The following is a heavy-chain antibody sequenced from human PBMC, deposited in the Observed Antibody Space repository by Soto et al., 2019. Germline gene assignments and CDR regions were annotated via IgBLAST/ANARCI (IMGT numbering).Heavy chain of an antibody. CDR2: TIPVFNTA. J-gene: IGHJ3*02. CDR3: ARGVYGAGNYYIGPSAFDN. D-gene: IGHD3-10*01. Sequence: QVQLEQSGAEVKKPGSSVQVSCKASRGTLSDHGVAWLRQSPGQGLEWMGGTIPVFNTAKYAHKFQGRVTVTADKFTNIAYKELSSLRSEDTAFYFCARGVYGAGNYYIGPSAFDNWGHGTMVTVSS. CDR1: RGTLSDHG. V-gene: IGHV1-69*06.